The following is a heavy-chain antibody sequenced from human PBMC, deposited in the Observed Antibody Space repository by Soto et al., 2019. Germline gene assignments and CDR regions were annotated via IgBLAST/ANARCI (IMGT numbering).Heavy chain of an antibody. CDR2: TYHSGNP. D-gene: IGHD4-17*01. CDR3: ARSRTKVTPSGFQH. CDR1: DGTSSTGGYC. V-gene: IGHV4-30-2*02. J-gene: IGHJ1*01. Sequence: SVTWGVSDGTSSTGGYCRALNRQPPGKTLEWIGHTYHSGNPYYNPSLKSRVIISVDTSKNQFSLKLSSVTAADTAVYYCARSRTKVTPSGFQHWGQGPLVTAS.